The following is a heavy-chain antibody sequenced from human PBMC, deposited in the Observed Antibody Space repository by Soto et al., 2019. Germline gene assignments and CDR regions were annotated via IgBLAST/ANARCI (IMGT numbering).Heavy chain of an antibody. V-gene: IGHV3-64*07. CDR1: GFTFSYYT. D-gene: IGHD5-12*01. J-gene: IGHJ4*02. CDR3: ARADVVTTIFTKHYFYDY. Sequence: EVQLVESGGGLVQPGGSLRLSCAASGFTFSYYTMHWVRQAPGKRLEYVAAISSDGYTTYYADSVKGRFTISRDNSKNTLYLQMGSLRDDDMGVYYCARADVVTTIFTKHYFYDYWGQGTLVTVSS. CDR2: ISSDGYTT.